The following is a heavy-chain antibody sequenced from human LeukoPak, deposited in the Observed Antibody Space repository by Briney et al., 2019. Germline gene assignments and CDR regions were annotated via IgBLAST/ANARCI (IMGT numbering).Heavy chain of an antibody. V-gene: IGHV4-39*07. Sequence: KPSETLSLTCTVSGGSISSSSYYWGWIRQPPGKGLEWIGSIYYSGSTYYNPSLKSRVTISVDTSKNQFSLKLSSVTAADTAVYYCARDSASSGWYPPHNDYWGQGTLVTVSS. CDR3: ARDSASSGWYPPHNDY. CDR1: GGSISSSSYY. D-gene: IGHD6-19*01. J-gene: IGHJ4*02. CDR2: IYYSGST.